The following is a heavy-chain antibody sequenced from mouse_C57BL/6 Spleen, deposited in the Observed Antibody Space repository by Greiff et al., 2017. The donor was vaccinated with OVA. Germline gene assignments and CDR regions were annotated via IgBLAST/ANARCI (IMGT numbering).Heavy chain of an antibody. CDR2: FTMYSDAT. V-gene: IGHV1-49*01. Sequence: LQQSGAELVRPGSSVKLSCKDSYFAFMASAMHWVKQRPGHGLEWIGSFTMYSDATEYSENLKGKATLTANTSSSTAYMELSSLTSEDSAFYYCARSTVVGRFAYWGQGTLVTVSA. D-gene: IGHD1-1*01. CDR1: YFAFMASA. J-gene: IGHJ3*01. CDR3: ARSTVVGRFAY.